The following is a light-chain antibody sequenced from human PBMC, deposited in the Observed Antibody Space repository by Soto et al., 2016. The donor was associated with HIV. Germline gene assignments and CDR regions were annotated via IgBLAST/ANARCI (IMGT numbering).Light chain of an antibody. CDR2: KET. Sequence: SYELTQPSSVSVSPGQTARITCSGEVLDKKKYARWFQQKPGQAPIVVIYKETERPSGIPERFSGSSSGTTVTLTISGAQVEDEADYYCYSADDNNLAFGGGTRLDRP. CDR3: YSADDNNLA. J-gene: IGLJ2*01. V-gene: IGLV3-27*01. CDR1: VLDKKKY.